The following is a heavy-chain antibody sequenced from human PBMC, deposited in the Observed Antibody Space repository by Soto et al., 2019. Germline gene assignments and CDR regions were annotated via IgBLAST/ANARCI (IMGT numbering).Heavy chain of an antibody. CDR3: ARDHLILPAHDFFYGSDV. J-gene: IGHJ6*02. V-gene: IGHV3-7*03. CDR1: GFTFSMYS. Sequence: LRLSCEVSGFTFSMYSMSWVRQSPGKGLEWVAKIPQDGVDGHYADSVKGRFIISRDNDKNSLHLQLNNLRAEDTAVYYCARDHLILPAHDFFYGSDVWGRGATVTVSS. CDR2: IPQDGVDG. D-gene: IGHD2-21*02.